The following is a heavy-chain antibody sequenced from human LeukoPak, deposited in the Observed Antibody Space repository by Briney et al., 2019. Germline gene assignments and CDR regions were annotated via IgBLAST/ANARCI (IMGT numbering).Heavy chain of an antibody. Sequence: EASVKVSCKASGYTFTGYYMHWVRQAPGQGLEWMGWINPNSGGTNYAQKFQGRVTMTGDTSISTAYMELSRLRSDDTAVYYCASPGSSSSRDYYYYMDVWGKGTTVTVSS. CDR1: GYTFTGYY. J-gene: IGHJ6*03. V-gene: IGHV1-2*02. D-gene: IGHD6-6*01. CDR3: ASPGSSSSRDYYYYMDV. CDR2: INPNSGGT.